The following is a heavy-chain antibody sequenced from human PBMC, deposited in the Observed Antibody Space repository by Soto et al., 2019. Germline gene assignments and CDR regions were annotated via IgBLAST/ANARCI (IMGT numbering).Heavy chain of an antibody. CDR1: GFSLSTSGVA. Sequence: SGRTLVNPTQTLTLTCTFSGFSLSTSGVAVGWIRQAPRKAPEWLAFIFWDDDKRYSPSLENRLTITKDTSKNQVVLTMTNMDPVDTATYDCAGIFDFWSGYYFSYWGRVTLVTVSP. CDR2: IFWDDDK. CDR3: AGIFDFWSGYYFSY. D-gene: IGHD3-3*01. J-gene: IGHJ4*02. V-gene: IGHV2-5*02.